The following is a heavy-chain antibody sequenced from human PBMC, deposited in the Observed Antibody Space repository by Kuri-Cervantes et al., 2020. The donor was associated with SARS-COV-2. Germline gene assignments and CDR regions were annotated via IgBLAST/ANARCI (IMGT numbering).Heavy chain of an antibody. CDR2: INPDGGT. CDR1: GYTLTDYY. CDR3: ARNRRTGGYSFGFDL. D-gene: IGHD5-18*01. J-gene: IGHJ4*02. V-gene: IGHV1-2*02. Sequence: ASVKVSCKASGYTLTDYYMHWVRQAPGQGPEWMGWINPDGGTNSAQKFQGRVTMTRDTSTSTVHMELSRLRFDDTAVVYCARNRRTGGYSFGFDLWGQGTLVTVSS.